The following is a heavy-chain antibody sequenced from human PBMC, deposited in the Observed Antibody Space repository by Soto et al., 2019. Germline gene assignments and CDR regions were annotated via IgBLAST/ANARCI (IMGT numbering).Heavy chain of an antibody. CDR3: TRRIAAAGTNVRYGMDV. J-gene: IGHJ6*02. CDR1: GFTFSSYG. V-gene: IGHV3-33*01. D-gene: IGHD6-13*01. Sequence: GGSLRLSCAASGFTFSSYGMHWVRQAPGKGLEWVAVIWYDGSNKYYADSVKGRFTISRDNSKNTLYLQMNSLKTEDTAVYYCTRRIAAAGTNVRYGMDVWGQGTTVTVSS. CDR2: IWYDGSNK.